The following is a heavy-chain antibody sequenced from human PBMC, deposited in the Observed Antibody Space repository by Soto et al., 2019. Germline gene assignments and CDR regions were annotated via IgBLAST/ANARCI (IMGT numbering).Heavy chain of an antibody. J-gene: IGHJ6*03. V-gene: IGHV4-31*03. CDR1: GGSISSGGYY. Sequence: QVQLQESGPGLVKPSQTLSLTCTVSGGSISSGGYYWSWIRQHPGKALEWIGYIYYSGSSYYKPSLRSRVTISVDTSKNQFSLKLSSVTAADTAVYYGARDPLDTYTNYNYYYMDVWGKVTTVTVSS. CDR2: IYYSGSS. D-gene: IGHD5-18*01. CDR3: ARDPLDTYTNYNYYYMDV.